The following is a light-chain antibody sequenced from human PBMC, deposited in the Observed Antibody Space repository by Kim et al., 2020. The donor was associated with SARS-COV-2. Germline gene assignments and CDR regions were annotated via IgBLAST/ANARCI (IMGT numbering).Light chain of an antibody. CDR2: GAS. CDR3: QQYGSSLPLT. J-gene: IGKJ4*01. V-gene: IGKV3-20*01. Sequence: PGERSTLSCRSSQSVSCSNLAWYQQKPGQAPRLRNYGASSRATGIPDRFSGSGSGTDFTLTISRLEPEDFAVYYCQQYGSSLPLTFGGGTKVDIK. CDR1: QSVSCSN.